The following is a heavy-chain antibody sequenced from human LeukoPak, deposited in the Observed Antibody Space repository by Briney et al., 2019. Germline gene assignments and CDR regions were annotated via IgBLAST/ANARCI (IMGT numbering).Heavy chain of an antibody. CDR3: AKDTSLSRALGY. D-gene: IGHD2-2*01. J-gene: IGHJ4*02. CDR2: ISYDGSNK. Sequence: GGSLRLSCAASGFTFSSYGTHWVRQAPGKGLEWVAVISYDGSNKYYADSVKGRFTISRDNSKNTLYLQMNSLRAEDTAVYYCAKDTSLSRALGYWGQGTLVTVSS. V-gene: IGHV3-30*18. CDR1: GFTFSSYG.